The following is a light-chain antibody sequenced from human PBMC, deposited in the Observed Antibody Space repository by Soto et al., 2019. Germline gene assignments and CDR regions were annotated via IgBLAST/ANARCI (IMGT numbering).Light chain of an antibody. J-gene: IGKJ4*01. CDR2: GAS. Sequence: EIVLTQSPGTLSLSPGERATLSCRASQSVYKNFLAWYQQKPGQAPRLLINGASNRATGIPDRFSGRGSGTDFSLTIDRLEPEDFALYFCQQYGSSPPTVGGGTKVAIK. V-gene: IGKV3-20*01. CDR3: QQYGSSPPT. CDR1: QSVYKNF.